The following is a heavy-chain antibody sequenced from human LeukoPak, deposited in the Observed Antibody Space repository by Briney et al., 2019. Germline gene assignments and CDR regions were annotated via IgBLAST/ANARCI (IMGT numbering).Heavy chain of an antibody. CDR2: ISFDGSHK. CDR3: AKDIEYSYGSRFDY. Sequence: GGSLRLSCAASRFTFSACGMHWVRQAPGKGLEWVAAISFDGSHKYYADSVKGRFTISRDNSKNTLYLQMNSLRAEDTAVYYCAKDIEYSYGSRFDYWGQGTLVTVSS. CDR1: RFTFSACG. V-gene: IGHV3-30*18. D-gene: IGHD5-18*01. J-gene: IGHJ4*02.